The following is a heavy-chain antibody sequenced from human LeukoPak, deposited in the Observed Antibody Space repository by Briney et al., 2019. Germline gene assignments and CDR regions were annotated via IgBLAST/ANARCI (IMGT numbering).Heavy chain of an antibody. CDR3: ARDLAPPQWEIIPYYFDY. V-gene: IGHV4-39*07. CDR2: IYYSGST. CDR1: GGSISSSSYY. J-gene: IGHJ4*02. Sequence: SETLSLTCTVSGGSISSSSYYWGWIRQPPGKGLEWIGSIYYSGSTYYNPSLKSRVTISVDTSKNQFSLKLSSVTAADTAVYYCARDLAPPQWEIIPYYFDYWGQGTLVTVSS. D-gene: IGHD1-26*01.